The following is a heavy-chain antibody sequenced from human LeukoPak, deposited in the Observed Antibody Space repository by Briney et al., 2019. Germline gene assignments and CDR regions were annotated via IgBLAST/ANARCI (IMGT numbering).Heavy chain of an antibody. J-gene: IGHJ4*02. Sequence: GGSLRLSCAASGFTFSSYGMHWVRQAPGKGLEWVAFIRYDGSNKYYADSVKGRFTISRDNSKNTLYLQMNSLRAEDTAVYYCAKDGEAGIAAAGYHFDYWGQGTLVTVSS. CDR1: GFTFSSYG. V-gene: IGHV3-30*02. CDR2: IRYDGSNK. CDR3: AKDGEAGIAAAGYHFDY. D-gene: IGHD6-13*01.